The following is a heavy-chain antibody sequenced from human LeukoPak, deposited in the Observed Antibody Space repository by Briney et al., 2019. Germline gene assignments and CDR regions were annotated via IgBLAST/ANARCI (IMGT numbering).Heavy chain of an antibody. CDR1: GFTLSSYA. Sequence: PGGSLRLSCSASGFTLSSYAMHWVRQAPGKGLEYVAAITINGDYTHYADSVKGRFTISRDNSNNTLFLQMSSLRTEDTAVYYCVKAFGSGSQAYWGQGTLVTVSS. V-gene: IGHV3-64D*06. J-gene: IGHJ4*02. D-gene: IGHD3-10*01. CDR2: ITINGDYT. CDR3: VKAFGSGSQAY.